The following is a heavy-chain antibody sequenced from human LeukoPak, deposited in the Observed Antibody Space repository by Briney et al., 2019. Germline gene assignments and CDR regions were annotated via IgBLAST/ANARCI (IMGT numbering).Heavy chain of an antibody. CDR2: ICCNGDSK. J-gene: IGHJ4*01. D-gene: IGHD7-27*01. CDR3: TKKVPANWGSYFDY. CDR1: GFTFSSYA. Sequence: PGGSLRLSCAASGFTFSSYAMHWVRQAPGKGLEWVSAICCNGDSKYSTDSVKGRFTISRDNSKNTLYLQMNSLRAEDTAVYYCTKKVPANWGSYFDYWGQGTLVTVSA. V-gene: IGHV3-23*01.